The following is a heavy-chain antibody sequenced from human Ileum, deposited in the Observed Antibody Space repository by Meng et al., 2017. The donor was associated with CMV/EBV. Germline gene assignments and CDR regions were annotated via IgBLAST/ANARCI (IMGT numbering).Heavy chain of an antibody. CDR2: INQSGST. V-gene: IGHV4-34*01. CDR3: ARGSRYQLYRY. J-gene: IGHJ4*02. Sequence: LTCAVYGGSFSGYYWSWIRQPPGKGLEWIGEINQSGSTNYNPSLKSRVTISVDTSKNQFSLKLSSVTAADTAVYYCARGSRYQLYRYWGQGTLVTVSS. D-gene: IGHD2-2*01. CDR1: GGSFSGYY.